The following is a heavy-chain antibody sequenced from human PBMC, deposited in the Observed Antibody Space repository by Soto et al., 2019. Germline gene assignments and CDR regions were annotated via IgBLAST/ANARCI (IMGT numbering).Heavy chain of an antibody. CDR3: APSLYYDYIWGSYPHMYV. CDR2: ISGSGGST. V-gene: IGHV3-23*01. J-gene: IGHJ6*03. D-gene: IGHD3-16*02. CDR1: GFTFSSYA. Sequence: EVQLLESGGGLVQPGGSLRLSCTASGFTFSSYAMSWVRQAPGKGLEWVSAISGSGGSTYYADSVKGRFTISRDNSKNTLYLQMNSLRAEDTAVDYCAPSLYYDYIWGSYPHMYVWGKGTTVTVSS.